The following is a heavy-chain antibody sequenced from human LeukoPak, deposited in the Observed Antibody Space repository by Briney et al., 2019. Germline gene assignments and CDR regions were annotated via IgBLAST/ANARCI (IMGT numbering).Heavy chain of an antibody. Sequence: GGPLRLSCAASGFTFRDFWMSWMRQAPGKGLEWVANIKYDGDEEYYVDSVKGRFTISRDNAKNSLYLQLNSLRVEDTAVYYCRSGGAAPGAFDNWGQGTLVTVSS. D-gene: IGHD4/OR15-4a*01. V-gene: IGHV3-7*01. CDR2: IKYDGDEE. CDR3: RSGGAAPGAFDN. CDR1: GFTFRDFW. J-gene: IGHJ4*02.